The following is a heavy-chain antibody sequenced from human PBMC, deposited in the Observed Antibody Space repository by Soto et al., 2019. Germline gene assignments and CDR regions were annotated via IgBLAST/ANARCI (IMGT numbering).Heavy chain of an antibody. CDR3: ARCDYDFWSGAYYYGMDV. D-gene: IGHD3-3*01. V-gene: IGHV3-48*02. J-gene: IGHJ6*02. Sequence: GSLILSCAASGFTFSSYSMNWVRQAPGKGLEWVSYISSSSSTIYYADSVKGRFTISRDSAKNSLYLQMNSLRDEDTAVYYCARCDYDFWSGAYYYGMDVWGQGTTVTVSS. CDR2: ISSSSSTI. CDR1: GFTFSSYS.